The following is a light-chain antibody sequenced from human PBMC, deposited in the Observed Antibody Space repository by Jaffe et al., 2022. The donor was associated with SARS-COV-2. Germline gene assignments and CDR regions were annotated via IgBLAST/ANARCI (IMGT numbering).Light chain of an antibody. J-gene: IGKJ5*01. CDR1: QSVSSY. V-gene: IGKV3-11*01. CDR2: DAS. CDR3: QQRANWPIT. Sequence: VLTQSPATLSLSPGESATLSCRASQSVSSYLAWYQQKPGQAPRLLIYDASNRATGIPARFSGSGSGTDFTLTISSLEPEDFAVYSCQQRANWPITFGQGTRLEIK.